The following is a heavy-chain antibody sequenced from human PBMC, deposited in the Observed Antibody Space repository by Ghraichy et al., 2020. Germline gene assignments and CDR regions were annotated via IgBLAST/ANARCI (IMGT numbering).Heavy chain of an antibody. Sequence: SETLSLTCAVYGGSFSGYYWSWIRQPPGKGLEWIGEINHSGSTNYNPSLKSRVTISVDTSKNQFSLKLSSVTAADTAVYYCARRITIVVLEYYYYYGMDVWGQGTTVTVSS. V-gene: IGHV4-34*01. CDR2: INHSGST. D-gene: IGHD3-3*01. CDR1: GGSFSGYY. J-gene: IGHJ6*02. CDR3: ARRITIVVLEYYYYYGMDV.